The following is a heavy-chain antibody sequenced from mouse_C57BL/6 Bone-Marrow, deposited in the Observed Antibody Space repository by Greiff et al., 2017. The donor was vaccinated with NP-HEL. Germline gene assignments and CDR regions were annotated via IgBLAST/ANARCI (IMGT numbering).Heavy chain of an antibody. J-gene: IGHJ2*01. V-gene: IGHV5-17*01. D-gene: IGHD2-1*01. CDR1: GFTFSDYG. CDR3: ARRNGNYFDY. CDR2: ISSGSSTI. Sequence: EVQVVESGGGLVKPGGSLKLSCAASGFTFSDYGMHWVRQAPEKGLEWVAYISSGSSTIYYADSVKGRFTISRDNAKNTLFLQMTSLRSEDTAMYYCARRNGNYFDYWGQGTTLTVSS.